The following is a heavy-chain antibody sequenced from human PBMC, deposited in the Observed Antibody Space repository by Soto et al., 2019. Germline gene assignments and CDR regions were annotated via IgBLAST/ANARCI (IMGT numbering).Heavy chain of an antibody. V-gene: IGHV3-23*01. Sequence: EVQLLESGGGLVQPGGSLRLSCTASGFTFSNYAMSWVRQAPGKGLEWVSGIVGSGGSAYYTDSVKGRFTISRDNSKNTLYLQMNSMRVEDTAVYYCAKDPDDPWGVNWFDPWGQGTLVTVSS. D-gene: IGHD3-10*01. CDR2: IVGSGGSA. CDR3: AKDPDDPWGVNWFDP. J-gene: IGHJ5*02. CDR1: GFTFSNYA.